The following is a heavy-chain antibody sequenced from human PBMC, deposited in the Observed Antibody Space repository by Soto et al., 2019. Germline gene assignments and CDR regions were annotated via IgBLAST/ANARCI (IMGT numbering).Heavy chain of an antibody. V-gene: IGHV2-26*01. CDR1: GFSLSNARMG. CDR3: ARGDTAMVTGWFDP. D-gene: IGHD5-18*01. CDR2: IFSNDEK. Sequence: QVTLKESGPVLVNPTETLTLTCTVSGFSLSNARMGVSWIRQPPGKALEWLAHIFSNDEKSYSTSLKSRLTISKDTSKSQVVLTMTNMDPVDTATYYCARGDTAMVTGWFDPWGQGTLVTVSS. J-gene: IGHJ5*02.